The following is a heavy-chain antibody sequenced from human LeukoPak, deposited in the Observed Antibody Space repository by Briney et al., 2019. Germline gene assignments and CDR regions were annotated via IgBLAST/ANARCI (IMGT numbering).Heavy chain of an antibody. D-gene: IGHD6-19*01. CDR2: IWYDGSNK. Sequence: PGGSLRLSCAASGFTFSSYGMHWVRQAPGKGLEWVAVIWYDGSNKYYADSVKGRFTISRDNSKNKLYLQMNSLRAEDTAVYYCARDRGSSGWYDAFDIWGQGTMVTVSS. V-gene: IGHV3-33*01. CDR3: ARDRGSSGWYDAFDI. J-gene: IGHJ3*02. CDR1: GFTFSSYG.